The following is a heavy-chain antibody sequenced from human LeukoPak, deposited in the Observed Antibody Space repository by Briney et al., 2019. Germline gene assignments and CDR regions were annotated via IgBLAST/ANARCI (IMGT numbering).Heavy chain of an antibody. D-gene: IGHD2-2*01. CDR1: GFTFSSYA. Sequence: PGGSLRLSCAASGFTFSSYAMSWVRQAPGKGLEWVSAISGSGGSTYYADSVKGRFTISRDNSKNTLYLQMNSLRAEDTAVYNCAKDRSKHGYCSSTSCYFGYWGQGTLVTVSS. CDR3: AKDRSKHGYCSSTSCYFGY. J-gene: IGHJ4*02. V-gene: IGHV3-23*01. CDR2: ISGSGGST.